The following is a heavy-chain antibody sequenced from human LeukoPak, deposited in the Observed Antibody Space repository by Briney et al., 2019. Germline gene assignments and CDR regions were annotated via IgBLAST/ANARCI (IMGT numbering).Heavy chain of an antibody. CDR3: ASSGVVTDFDY. D-gene: IGHD4-23*01. J-gene: IGHJ4*02. V-gene: IGHV1-3*01. CDR1: GYTFTSYA. CDR2: INAGNANT. Sequence: GASVKVSCKASGYTFTSYAMHWVRQAPGQRLEWMGWINAGNANTKYSQKFQGRVTITRDTSASTAYMELSSLRSEDTAVYYCASSGVVTDFDYWGQGTLVTVSS.